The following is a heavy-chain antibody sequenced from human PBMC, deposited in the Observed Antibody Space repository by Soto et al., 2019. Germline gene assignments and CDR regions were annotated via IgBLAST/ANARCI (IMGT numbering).Heavy chain of an antibody. CDR3: AREGGDVYRNYYYGMDV. CDR2: ISVYNGNT. D-gene: IGHD5-18*01. V-gene: IGHV1-18*01. J-gene: IGHJ6*02. Sequence: GASVKVSCKASGYTFTSYAMHWVRQAPGQRLEWMGWISVYNGNTNYAQKLQGRVTMTTDTSTSTAYVELRSLISDDTAIYYCAREGGDVYRNYYYGMDVWGQGTTVTVSS. CDR1: GYTFTSYA.